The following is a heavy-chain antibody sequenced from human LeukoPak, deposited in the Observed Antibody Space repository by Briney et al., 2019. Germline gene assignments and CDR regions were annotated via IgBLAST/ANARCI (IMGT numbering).Heavy chain of an antibody. J-gene: IGHJ6*02. Sequence: GSLRLSWAASGFTFSSHWMSWVRQGPGRGREWVAKIKREGSERYYVDSVKGRFTISRDNAKNSLYLQMNSLRAEDTAVYSCAREMQFYYDFWSGYYTGYYYYGMDVWGQGTTVTVSS. CDR2: IKREGSER. V-gene: IGHV3-7*01. CDR3: AREMQFYYDFWSGYYTGYYYYGMDV. CDR1: GFTFSSHW. D-gene: IGHD3-3*01.